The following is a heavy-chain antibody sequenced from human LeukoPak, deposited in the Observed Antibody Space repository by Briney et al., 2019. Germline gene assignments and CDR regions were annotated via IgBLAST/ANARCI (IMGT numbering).Heavy chain of an antibody. CDR3: VRSGGSFDY. V-gene: IGHV3-7*01. J-gene: IGHJ4*02. Sequence: PGGSLRLSCAASGFTFTNHWMSWVRQAPGKGLEWVANIKQDGSEKYYVDSAKGRFTISRDNAKNSLNLQMNSLRAEDTAVYYCVRSGGSFDYWGQGTLVTVSS. CDR1: GFTFTNHW. CDR2: IKQDGSEK. D-gene: IGHD3-10*01.